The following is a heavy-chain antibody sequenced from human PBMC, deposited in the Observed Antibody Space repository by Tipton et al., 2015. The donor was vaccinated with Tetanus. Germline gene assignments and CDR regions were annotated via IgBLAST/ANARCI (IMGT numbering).Heavy chain of an antibody. CDR2: INPSGGST. CDR1: GYSFTSYY. V-gene: IGHV1-46*03. Sequence: QLVQSGPEVKKTGASVKVSCKASGYSFTSYYLHWVRQAPEQGLEWMGIINPSGGSTSYAQKFQGRVTMTRDTSTSTVYMELSSLRSEDTAVYYCVRGRYSSGLFDYGGQGTLVTVSS. CDR3: VRGRYSSGLFDY. D-gene: IGHD6-19*01. J-gene: IGHJ4*02.